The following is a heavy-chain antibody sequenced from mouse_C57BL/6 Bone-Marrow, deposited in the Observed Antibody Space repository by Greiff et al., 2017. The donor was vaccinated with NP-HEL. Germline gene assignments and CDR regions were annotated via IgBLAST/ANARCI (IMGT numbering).Heavy chain of an antibody. V-gene: IGHV1-78*01. D-gene: IGHD1-1*01. CDR2: IYPRDGST. CDR1: GYTFTDHT. J-gene: IGHJ1*03. CDR3: ARWNYYYGSSYSYWYFDV. Sequence: QVQLQQSDAELVKPGASVKISCKVSGYTFTDHTIHWMKQRPEQGLEWIGYIYPRDGSTKYNEKFKGKATLTADKSSSTAYMQLNSLTSEDSAVYFCARWNYYYGSSYSYWYFDVWGTGTTVTVSS.